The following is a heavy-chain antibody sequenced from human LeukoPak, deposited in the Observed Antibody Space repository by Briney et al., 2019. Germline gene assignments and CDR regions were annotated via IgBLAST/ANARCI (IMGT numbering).Heavy chain of an antibody. CDR1: GFTFSKFA. Sequence: PGRSLRLSCAASGFTFSKFAMHWVRQAPGKGLEWVAVISHDGSDKYYADSVKGRFTISRDNSKITLYLQINSLRAEDTAVYYCATAFSYAFHIWGQGTMVTVSS. CDR3: ATAFSYAFHI. J-gene: IGHJ3*02. V-gene: IGHV3-30-3*01. CDR2: ISHDGSDK.